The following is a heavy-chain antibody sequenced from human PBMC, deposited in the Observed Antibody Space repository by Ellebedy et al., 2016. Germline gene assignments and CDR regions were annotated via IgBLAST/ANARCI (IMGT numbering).Heavy chain of an antibody. D-gene: IGHD2-15*01. CDR1: GGTFSSYA. CDR3: ASAGGYWYFDL. V-gene: IGHV1-69*04. Sequence: ASVKVSCKASGGTFSSYAISWVRQAPGQGLEWMGRIIPILGIANYAQKFQGRVTITADKSTSTAYMELSSLRSEDTAVYYCASAGGYWYFDLWGRGTLVTVSS. J-gene: IGHJ2*01. CDR2: IIPILGIA.